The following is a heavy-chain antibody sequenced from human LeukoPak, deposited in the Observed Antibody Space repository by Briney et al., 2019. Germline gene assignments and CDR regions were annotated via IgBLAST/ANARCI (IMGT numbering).Heavy chain of an antibody. Sequence: PGGSLRLSCAASGFTFSSYAMSWVRQAPGKGLEWVSAISGSGGSTYYADSVKGRFTISRDNSKNTLYLQMNSLRAEDTAVYYCARDQRGTYYYDSSGSDAFDIWGQGTMVTVSS. CDR2: ISGSGGST. J-gene: IGHJ3*02. CDR1: GFTFSSYA. V-gene: IGHV3-23*01. CDR3: ARDQRGTYYYDSSGSDAFDI. D-gene: IGHD3-22*01.